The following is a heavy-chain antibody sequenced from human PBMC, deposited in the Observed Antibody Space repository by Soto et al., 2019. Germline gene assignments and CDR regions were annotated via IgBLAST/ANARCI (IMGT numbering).Heavy chain of an antibody. CDR2: INHSGST. Sequence: PQTLSLTRAVDGGSFSGYYWSWIRQPPGEGLEWIGEINHSGSTNYNPSLKSRVTISVDTSKNQFSLKLSSVTAADTAVYYCARGGYGYYDSSGYYRPYFDYWGQGTLVTVSS. CDR3: ARGGYGYYDSSGYYRPYFDY. V-gene: IGHV4-34*01. D-gene: IGHD3-22*01. CDR1: GGSFSGYY. J-gene: IGHJ4*02.